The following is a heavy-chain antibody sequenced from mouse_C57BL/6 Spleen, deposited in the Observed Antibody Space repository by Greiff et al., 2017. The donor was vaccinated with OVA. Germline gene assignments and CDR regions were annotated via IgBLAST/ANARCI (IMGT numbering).Heavy chain of an antibody. CDR1: GYTFTSYW. Sequence: VKLQQPGAELVKPGASVKMSCKASGYTFTSYWITWVKQRPGQGLEWIGDIYPGSGSTNYNEQFKSKATLTVDTSSSTAYMQRSDLTSEDSAVYYCAREVQGAMGYWGQGTSVTVSS. J-gene: IGHJ4*01. CDR2: IYPGSGST. CDR3: AREVQGAMGY. V-gene: IGHV1-55*01.